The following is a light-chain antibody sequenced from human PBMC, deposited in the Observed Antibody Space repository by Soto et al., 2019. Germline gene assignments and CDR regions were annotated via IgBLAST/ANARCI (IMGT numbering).Light chain of an antibody. CDR1: DTDVGQDKS. CDR3: VSYTDTDTLV. J-gene: IGLJ1*01. Sequence: QYVLTQPASVSGSRGQSIIISCVGRDTDVGQDKSVSWYQQGPGQAPKLLIFEVTNRPSGVSKRFSGSRSGNTASLTISGLQPDDEGDYFCVSYTDTDTLVFGTGTKVTVL. V-gene: IGLV2-14*01. CDR2: EVT.